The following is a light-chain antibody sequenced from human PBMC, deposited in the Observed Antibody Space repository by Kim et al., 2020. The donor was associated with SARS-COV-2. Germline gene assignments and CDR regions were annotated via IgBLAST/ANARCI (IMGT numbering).Light chain of an antibody. CDR2: QDK. V-gene: IGLV3-1*01. Sequence: SYELTQPPSVSVSPGQTASITCSGDRLGSKYVSWYQQKAGQSPDLVIYQDKKRPSGIPERFSGSNSGNTATLTISGTRAMDEGDYYCQACDSHTYVFGTG. CDR1: RLGSKY. CDR3: QACDSHTYV. J-gene: IGLJ1*01.